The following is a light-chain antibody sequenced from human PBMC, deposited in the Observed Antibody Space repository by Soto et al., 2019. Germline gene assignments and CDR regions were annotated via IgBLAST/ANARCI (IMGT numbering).Light chain of an antibody. CDR3: QHYDNSPEWT. CDR2: GAS. V-gene: IGKV3-20*01. CDR1: QSVSSSY. Sequence: EIVLTQSPDTLSLSPGERATLSCRASQSVSSSYLAWYQQKPGQPPRLLIYGASSRATGIPDRFSGSGSGTDFTLSISRLEPEDFAVYYCQHYDNSPEWTFGQGTKVEI. J-gene: IGKJ1*01.